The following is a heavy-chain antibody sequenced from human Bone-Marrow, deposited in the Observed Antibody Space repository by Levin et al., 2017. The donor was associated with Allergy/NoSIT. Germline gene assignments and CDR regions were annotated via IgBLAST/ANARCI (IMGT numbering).Heavy chain of an antibody. CDR3: AKGQTTVPSHYDILTGNYLFSDH. CDR2: ISISGGST. J-gene: IGHJ5*02. D-gene: IGHD3-9*01. CDR1: GFTFSSHA. V-gene: IGHV3-23*01. Sequence: PSETLSLTCAASGFTFSSHAMSWVRQPPGKGLEWVSGISISGGSTFYADSVKGRFTISRDNSKNTVSLQMNSLRAEDTAVYYCAKGQTTVPSHYDILTGNYLFSDHWGQGTPVTVSS.